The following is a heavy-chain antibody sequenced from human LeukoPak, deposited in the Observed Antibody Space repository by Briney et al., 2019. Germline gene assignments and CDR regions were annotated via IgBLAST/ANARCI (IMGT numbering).Heavy chain of an antibody. CDR1: GDSLGSGDYY. D-gene: IGHD4-11*01. V-gene: IGHV4-31*03. CDR2: IYHSGGP. Sequence: SETLSLTCTVSGDSLGSGDYYWNWIRQHPEKGLEWIGYIYHSGGPYYNPSLKSRTSISIDTSKNQVSLKLASVTVADTAVYFCARDLGTTDSRRHWYFDLWGLGTLVTVSS. CDR3: ARDLGTTDSRRHWYFDL. J-gene: IGHJ2*01.